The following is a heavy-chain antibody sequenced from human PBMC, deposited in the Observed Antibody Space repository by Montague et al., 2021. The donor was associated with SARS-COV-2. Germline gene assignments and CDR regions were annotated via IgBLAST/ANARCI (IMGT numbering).Heavy chain of an antibody. CDR3: VKVRDSGYDYPNGFDS. CDR2: ISGASVSI. V-gene: IGHV3-23*01. J-gene: IGHJ5*01. CDR1: GFSFSRYA. D-gene: IGHD5-12*01. Sequence: SLRLSCAASGFSFSRYAMSWVRQAPGKRLEWVSGISGASVSIYYADSVKGRFTISRDNSKNTLDVQMNSLRAEDTAVYYCVKVRDSGYDYPNGFDSWGQGTLVTVSS.